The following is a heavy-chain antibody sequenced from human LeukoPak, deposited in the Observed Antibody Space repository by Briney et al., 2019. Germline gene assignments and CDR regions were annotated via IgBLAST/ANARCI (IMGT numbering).Heavy chain of an antibody. CDR3: ARDERGYSYGYLYYYYGMDV. J-gene: IGHJ6*02. V-gene: IGHV3-30-3*01. D-gene: IGHD5-18*01. Sequence: GRSLRLPCAASGFTFSSYAMHWVRQAPGKGLEWVAVISYDGSNKYYADSVKGRFTISRDNAKNSLYLQMNSLRAEDTAVYYCARDERGYSYGYLYYYYGMDVWGQGTTVTVSS. CDR1: GFTFSSYA. CDR2: ISYDGSNK.